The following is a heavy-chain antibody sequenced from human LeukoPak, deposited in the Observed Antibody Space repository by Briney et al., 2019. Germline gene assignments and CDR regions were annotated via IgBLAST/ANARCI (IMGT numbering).Heavy chain of an antibody. CDR3: ASGGRVVPAAIPWFDP. D-gene: IGHD2-2*01. CDR1: GYTFTGYY. CDR2: INPNSGGT. Sequence: ASVKVSCKASGYTFTGYYMHWVRQAPGQGLEWMGRINPNSGGTNYAQKFQGRVTMTRDTSISTAYMELSSLRSEDTAVYYCASGGRVVPAAIPWFDPWGQGTLVTVSS. V-gene: IGHV1-2*06. J-gene: IGHJ5*02.